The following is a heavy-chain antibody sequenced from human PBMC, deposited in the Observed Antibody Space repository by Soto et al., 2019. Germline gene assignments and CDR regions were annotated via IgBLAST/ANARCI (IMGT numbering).Heavy chain of an antibody. CDR3: AKNGLSDSPSAIDS. J-gene: IGHJ4*02. CDR2: ISGSGRNT. V-gene: IGHV3-23*01. D-gene: IGHD2-8*01. Sequence: GGSLRLSGATAEFTFSSNGMILVRQAPGKGLDWVSGISGSGRNTYYADSVKGRFTISRDNSKNTLFLQMNSLRVEDTAVYYCAKNGLSDSPSAIDSWGQGTLVTVSS. CDR1: EFTFSSNG.